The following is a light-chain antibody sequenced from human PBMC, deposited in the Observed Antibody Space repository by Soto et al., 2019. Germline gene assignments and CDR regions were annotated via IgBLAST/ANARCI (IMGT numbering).Light chain of an antibody. CDR2: DVS. V-gene: IGLV2-11*01. CDR1: SSDVGGYKY. CDR3: CSYAGNYTWV. Sequence: QSALTQPRSVSGSPGQSVTISCTGTSSDVGGYKYVSWYQQHPGKAPKLMIYDVSKRPSGVPDRFSGSKSGNTASLTISGLQAEDEADYYCCSYAGNYTWVFGGGTKLTVL. J-gene: IGLJ2*01.